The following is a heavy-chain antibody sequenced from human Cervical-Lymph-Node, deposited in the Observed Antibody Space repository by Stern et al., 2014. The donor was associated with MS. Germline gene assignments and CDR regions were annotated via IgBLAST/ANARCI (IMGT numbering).Heavy chain of an antibody. V-gene: IGHV3-49*04. CDR1: GFTFGDYA. Sequence: VQLVESGGGLVQPGRSLRLSCTASGFTFGDYAMSWVRQAPGKGLEWVGFLRSKAYGGTTEYAASVKGRFTISRDDSKSIAYLQMNSLKTEDTAVYYCTRDLDYGDYGPFDYWGQGTLVTVSS. CDR3: TRDLDYGDYGPFDY. CDR2: LRSKAYGGTT. J-gene: IGHJ4*02. D-gene: IGHD4-17*01.